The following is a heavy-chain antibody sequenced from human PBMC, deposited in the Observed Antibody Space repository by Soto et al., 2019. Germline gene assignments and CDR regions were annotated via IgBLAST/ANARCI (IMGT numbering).Heavy chain of an antibody. D-gene: IGHD3-22*01. V-gene: IGHV4-34*01. Sequence: SETLSLTCAVYGGSFSGYYWSWIRQPPGKXLEWIGEINHSGSTNYNPSLKSRVTISVDTSKSQFSLKLSSVTAADTAVYYCARDGRMGYDSSGYYHDYYGMDVWGQGTTVTVSS. CDR2: INHSGST. J-gene: IGHJ6*02. CDR3: ARDGRMGYDSSGYYHDYYGMDV. CDR1: GGSFSGYY.